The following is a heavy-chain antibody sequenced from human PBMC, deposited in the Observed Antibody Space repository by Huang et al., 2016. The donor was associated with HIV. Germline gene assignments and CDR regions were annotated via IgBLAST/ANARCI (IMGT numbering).Heavy chain of an antibody. CDR3: ARKFGRDFDY. D-gene: IGHD3-16*01. V-gene: IGHV1-18*01. J-gene: IGHJ4*02. CDR2: VSPYNGDT. CDR1: GYTFSGHA. Sequence: QVKLVQSGAEVKKPGASVKVSCKTSGYTFSGHAITWVRQAPGQGLEWMGWVSPYNGDTNYVQNLQGRGTRTTDMSTTTAYMELRSLTSDDTAIYYCARKFGRDFDYWGQGTLVTVSS.